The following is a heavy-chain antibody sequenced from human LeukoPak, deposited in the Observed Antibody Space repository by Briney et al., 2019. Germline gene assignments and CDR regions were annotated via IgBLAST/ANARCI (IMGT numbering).Heavy chain of an antibody. CDR2: INPSGGST. Sequence: LRASVKVSCKASGYTFTSYYMHWVRQAPGQGLEWMGIINPSGGSTSYADKFKGRVTITRDMSENTVYMQLNSLRSEDTAVYYCARATGSSGSPSDNAFDIWGQGTMVTVSS. D-gene: IGHD3-22*01. CDR3: ARATGSSGSPSDNAFDI. V-gene: IGHV1-46*01. J-gene: IGHJ3*02. CDR1: GYTFTSYY.